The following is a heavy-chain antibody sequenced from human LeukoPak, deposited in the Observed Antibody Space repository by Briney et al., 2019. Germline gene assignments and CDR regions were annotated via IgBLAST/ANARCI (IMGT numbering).Heavy chain of an antibody. J-gene: IGHJ4*02. D-gene: IGHD3-22*01. Sequence: GGSLRLSCAASGFTFSSYSMNWGRQAPGQGREWVSSISSSSSYIYYADSVKGRFTISRHNAKNSLYLQMNSLRAEDTAVYYCASAEGYYDSSGYYYSFDYWGQGTLVTVSS. CDR1: GFTFSSYS. CDR3: ASAEGYYDSSGYYYSFDY. V-gene: IGHV3-21*01. CDR2: ISSSSSYI.